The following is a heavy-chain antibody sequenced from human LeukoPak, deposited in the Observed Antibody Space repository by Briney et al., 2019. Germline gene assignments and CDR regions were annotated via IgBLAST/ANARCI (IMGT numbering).Heavy chain of an antibody. CDR3: AKVREQWGFDY. Sequence: GGSLRLSCAASGFTFDDYAMHWVRQAPGKGLEWVSGISWNSGSIGYADSVKGRFTISRDNAKNSLYLQMNSLRAEDTALYYCAKVREQWGFDYWGQGTLVTVSS. CDR2: ISWNSGSI. D-gene: IGHD6-19*01. CDR1: GFTFDDYA. V-gene: IGHV3-9*01. J-gene: IGHJ4*02.